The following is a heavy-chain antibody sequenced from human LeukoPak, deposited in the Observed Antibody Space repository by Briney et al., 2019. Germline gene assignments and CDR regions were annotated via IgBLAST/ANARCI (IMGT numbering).Heavy chain of an antibody. V-gene: IGHV4-59*01. J-gene: IGHJ3*02. CDR2: IYYSGST. CDR1: GGSISSYY. Sequence: SETLSLTCTVSGGSISSYYWSWIRQPPGKGLEWIGYIYYSGSTNHNPSLKSRVTISVDTSKNQFSLKLSSVTAADTAVYYCAKTVHNTYYYGSGRQTPIAFDIWGQGTMVTVSS. D-gene: IGHD3-10*01. CDR3: AKTVHNTYYYGSGRQTPIAFDI.